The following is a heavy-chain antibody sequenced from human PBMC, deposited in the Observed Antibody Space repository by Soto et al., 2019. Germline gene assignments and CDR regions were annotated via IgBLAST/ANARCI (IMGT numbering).Heavy chain of an antibody. V-gene: IGHV3-7*01. J-gene: IGHJ4*02. CDR1: GFTFSNSW. Sequence: HPGGSLRLSCAASGFTFSNSWMDWVRQAPGKGLEWVANINQDGSERHYVDSVKGRFTISRDNVKNSLYLQMNSLTAEDSALYYCSPSLDYWGQGALVTVSS. CDR2: INQDGSER. CDR3: SPSLDY.